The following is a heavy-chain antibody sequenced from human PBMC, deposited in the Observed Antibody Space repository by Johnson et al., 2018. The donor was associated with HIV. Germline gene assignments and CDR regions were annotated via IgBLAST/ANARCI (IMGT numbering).Heavy chain of an antibody. V-gene: IGHV3-23*01. Sequence: EVQLLESGGGLVQPGGSLRLSCSASGFTFSAYAMTWVRQAPGKGLEWVSGISAVTTTTYYADSVKGRFTISRDNSKSTLYLQMDSLRTEDTAVYYCARDVGAFDIWGQGTMVTVSS. CDR3: ARDVGAFDI. J-gene: IGHJ3*02. CDR1: GFTFSAYA. CDR2: ISAVTTTT.